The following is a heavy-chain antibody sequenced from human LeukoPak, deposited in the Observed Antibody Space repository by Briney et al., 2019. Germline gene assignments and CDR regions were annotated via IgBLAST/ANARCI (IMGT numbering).Heavy chain of an antibody. CDR1: GYTFTNYD. CDR3: ARVHSSGWYQYYYYYGMDV. D-gene: IGHD6-19*01. CDR2: MNPNSGNT. J-gene: IGHJ6*02. Sequence: GASVKVSFKASGYTFTNYDINWVRQATGRGLEWMGWMNPNSGNTGYAQKFQGRVTMTRNTSISTAYMELSSLRSEDTAVYYCARVHSSGWYQYYYYYGMDVWGQGTTVTVSS. V-gene: IGHV1-8*01.